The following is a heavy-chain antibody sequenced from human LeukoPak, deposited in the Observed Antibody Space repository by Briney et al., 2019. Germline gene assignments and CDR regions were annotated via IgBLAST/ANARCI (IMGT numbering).Heavy chain of an antibody. CDR2: ISGDGGST. D-gene: IGHD5-18*01. V-gene: IGHV3-43*02. CDR3: AKDLWIQLWLPVAFDY. CDR1: GFTFDDYA. J-gene: IGHJ4*02. Sequence: GESLKISCAASGFTFDDYAMHWVRQAPGKGLEWVSLISGDGGSTYYADSVKGRFTISRDNSKNSLYLQMNSLRTEDTALYYCAKDLWIQLWLPVAFDYWGQGTLVTVSS.